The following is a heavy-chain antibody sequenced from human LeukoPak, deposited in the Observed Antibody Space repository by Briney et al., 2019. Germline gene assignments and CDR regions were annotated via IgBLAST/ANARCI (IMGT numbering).Heavy chain of an antibody. D-gene: IGHD2-21*01. CDR1: GFAVSGYY. Sequence: GGSLKLSCAASGFAVSGYYMTWVRQAPGKGLEWVSIIYSGGSTYYADSVKGRFTISRDNSQNTVYLQMNSLRPEDTAVYYCARAEVIAFFDCWGQGTLVTVSS. CDR3: ARAEVIAFFDC. J-gene: IGHJ4*02. V-gene: IGHV3-66*02. CDR2: IYSGGST.